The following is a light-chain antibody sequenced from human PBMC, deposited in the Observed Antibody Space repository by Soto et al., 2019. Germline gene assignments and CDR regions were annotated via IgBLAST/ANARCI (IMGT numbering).Light chain of an antibody. V-gene: IGLV1-51*01. CDR2: DNN. J-gene: IGLJ2*01. Sequence: QSVLTQPPSVSAAPGQKVTISCSGSSSNIGSNYVSWYQQLPGTAPKLLIYDNNKRPSGIPDRFSGSKSGTSATLDITGLQTGDEADYYCGAWDSSLSAVVFGGGTKVTVL. CDR1: SSNIGSNY. CDR3: GAWDSSLSAVV.